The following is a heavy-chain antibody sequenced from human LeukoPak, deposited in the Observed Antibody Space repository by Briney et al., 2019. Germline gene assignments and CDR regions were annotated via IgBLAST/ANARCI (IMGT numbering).Heavy chain of an antibody. CDR1: GGSISSHY. CDR2: IYSSGTT. J-gene: IGHJ1*01. D-gene: IGHD1-26*01. V-gene: IGHV4-4*07. CDR3: ARDGEQPTAEYFQH. Sequence: SETLSLTCTVSGGSISSHYWSWIRQPAGRGLEWIGRIYSSGTTNYHPSLKSRVTMSVDTSKNQFSMKLTSVTAADTAVYYCARDGEQPTAEYFQHWGQGTLVTVSS.